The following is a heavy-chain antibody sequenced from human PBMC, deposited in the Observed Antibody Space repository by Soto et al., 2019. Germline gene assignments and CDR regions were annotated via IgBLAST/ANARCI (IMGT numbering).Heavy chain of an antibody. CDR1: GYTFTSYA. D-gene: IGHD6-19*01. Sequence: ASVKVSCKASGYTFTSYAMHWVRQAPGQRLEWMGWINAGNGNTKYSQKFQGRVTITRDTSASTAYMELSSLRSEDTAVYYCARDRAGYYGMDVWGQGTTVTVSS. CDR2: INAGNGNT. CDR3: ARDRAGYYGMDV. V-gene: IGHV1-3*01. J-gene: IGHJ6*02.